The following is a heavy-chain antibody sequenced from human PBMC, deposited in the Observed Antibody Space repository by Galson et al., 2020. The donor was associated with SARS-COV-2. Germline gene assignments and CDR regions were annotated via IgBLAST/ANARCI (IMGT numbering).Heavy chain of an antibody. CDR3: AGSVAEGNYYYYYGMDV. CDR2: ISWNSGSI. D-gene: IGHD6-19*01. V-gene: IGHV3-9*01. Sequence: SLKISCAASGFTFDDYAMHWVRQAPGKGLEWVSGISWNSGSIGYADSVKGRFTISRDNAKNSLYLQMNSLRAEDTALYYCAGSVAEGNYYYYYGMDVWGQGTTVTVSS. CDR1: GFTFDDYA. J-gene: IGHJ6*02.